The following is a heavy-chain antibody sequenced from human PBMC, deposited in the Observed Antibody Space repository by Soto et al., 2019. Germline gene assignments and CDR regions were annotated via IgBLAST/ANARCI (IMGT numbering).Heavy chain of an antibody. Sequence: SETLSLTCAVSGGSISSGGYSWSWIRQPPGKGLEWIGYIYHSGSTYYNPSLKSRVTISVDRSKNQFSLKLSSVTAADTAVYYCARGGNSGSFDYWGQGTLVTVS. CDR2: IYHSGST. CDR1: GGSISSGGYS. V-gene: IGHV4-30-2*01. CDR3: ARGGNSGSFDY. J-gene: IGHJ4*02. D-gene: IGHD2-21*02.